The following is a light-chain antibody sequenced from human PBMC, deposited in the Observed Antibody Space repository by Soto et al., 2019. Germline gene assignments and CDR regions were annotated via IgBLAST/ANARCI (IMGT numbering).Light chain of an antibody. Sequence: DIQMTQSPSTLSASVGDRVTITCRASQSISSWLAWYQQKPGKAPKLMIYDASSLEMGVRSRFRGSGSGTEFTLTISSLQTDDFATYYCQQYNSYSWTFGQGLKVEIK. CDR1: QSISSW. J-gene: IGKJ1*01. CDR2: DAS. V-gene: IGKV1-5*01. CDR3: QQYNSYSWT.